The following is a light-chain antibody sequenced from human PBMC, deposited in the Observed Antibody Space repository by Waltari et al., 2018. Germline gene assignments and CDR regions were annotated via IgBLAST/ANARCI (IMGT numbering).Light chain of an antibody. CDR3: QQYDSSPAT. V-gene: IGKV3-20*01. Sequence: ENVLTQSPGTLSLSPGERVTLSCRATQSVSNNNFAWYQQKPGQKPRLLIYGASSRATDIPDRFSGSGSGRDFSLSITRLEPEDSAMYYCQQYDSSPATFGQGTKLEI. J-gene: IGKJ2*01. CDR2: GAS. CDR1: QSVSNNN.